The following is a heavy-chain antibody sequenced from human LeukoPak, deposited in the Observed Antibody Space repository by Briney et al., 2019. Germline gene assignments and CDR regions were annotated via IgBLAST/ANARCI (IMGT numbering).Heavy chain of an antibody. Sequence: PSETLSHTCAVSGYSISSAYYWSWMRQTPGRGVEWIGSIYHSGSTHYTPSLKSRVTISVDSPKNRFSLKLSAVTAADTAVYYCARNGTSSYFDYWGQGTLVTVSS. CDR2: IYHSGST. D-gene: IGHD2-2*01. V-gene: IGHV4-38-2*01. CDR3: ARNGTSSYFDY. CDR1: GYSISSAYY. J-gene: IGHJ4*02.